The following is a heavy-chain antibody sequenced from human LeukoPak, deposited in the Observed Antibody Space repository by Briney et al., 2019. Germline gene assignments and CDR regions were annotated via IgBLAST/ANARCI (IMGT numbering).Heavy chain of an antibody. CDR2: IYYSGST. J-gene: IGHJ4*02. D-gene: IGHD6-19*01. Sequence: SETLSLTCTVSGGSISSSSYYWGWIRQPPGKGLEWIGYIYYSGSTNYNPSLKSRVTISVDTSKNQFSLKLSSVTAADTAVYYCARVVGVIGWPAYFDYWGQGTLVTVSS. V-gene: IGHV4-61*05. CDR1: GGSISSSSYY. CDR3: ARVVGVIGWPAYFDY.